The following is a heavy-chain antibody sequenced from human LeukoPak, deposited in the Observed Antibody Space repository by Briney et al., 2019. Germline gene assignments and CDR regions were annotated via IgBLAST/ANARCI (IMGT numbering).Heavy chain of an antibody. CDR2: ISSSGSYT. J-gene: IGHJ6*02. CDR3: ARVGYYGSGSYQLPYYYYGMDV. CDR1: GFSFSDYY. V-gene: IGHV3-11*06. D-gene: IGHD3-10*01. Sequence: GGSLRLSCAASGFSFSDYYMTWIRQAPGKGLEWVSYISSSGSYTNHADSVKGRFTISRDNAKNSLYLQMNSLRAEDTAIYFCARVGYYGSGSYQLPYYYYGMDVWGQGTTVTVSS.